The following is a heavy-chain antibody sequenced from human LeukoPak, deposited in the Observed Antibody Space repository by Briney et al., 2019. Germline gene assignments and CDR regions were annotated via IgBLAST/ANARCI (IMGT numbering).Heavy chain of an antibody. CDR2: ISYDGSNK. D-gene: IGHD6-19*01. CDR1: GFTFSSYA. J-gene: IGHJ3*02. Sequence: GRSLRRSCAASGFTFSSYAMHWVRQAPGKGLDWMAVISYDGSNKYYADSVKGRFTISRDNSKNTLYLQMSSLRAEDTAVYYCAKSYSSGWYTADVFDIWGQGTMVTVSS. CDR3: AKSYSSGWYTADVFDI. V-gene: IGHV3-30-3*01.